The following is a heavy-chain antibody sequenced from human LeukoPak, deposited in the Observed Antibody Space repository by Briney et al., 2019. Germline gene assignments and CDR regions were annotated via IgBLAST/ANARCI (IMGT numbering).Heavy chain of an antibody. CDR3: ARAPTPAPYSSGWYRGNWFDP. V-gene: IGHV1-3*01. Sequence: GASVTVSCKASGYTFTSYAMHWVRQAPGQRLEWMGWINAGNGNTKYSQKFQGRVTITRDTSASTAYMELSSLRSEDTAVYYCARAPTPAPYSSGWYRGNWFDPWGQGTLVTVSS. CDR2: INAGNGNT. CDR1: GYTFTSYA. J-gene: IGHJ5*02. D-gene: IGHD6-19*01.